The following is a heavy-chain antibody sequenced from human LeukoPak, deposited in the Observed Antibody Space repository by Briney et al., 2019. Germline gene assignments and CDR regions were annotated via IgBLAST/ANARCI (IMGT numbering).Heavy chain of an antibody. Sequence: SETLSLTCAVYGGSFSGYYWSWIRQPPGKGLGWIGEINHSGSTNYNPSLKSRVTISVDTSKNQFSLKLSSVTAADTAVYYCARVLGDYAHCFDYWGQGTLVTVSS. CDR3: ARVLGDYAHCFDY. CDR2: INHSGST. J-gene: IGHJ4*02. CDR1: GGSFSGYY. D-gene: IGHD4-17*01. V-gene: IGHV4-34*01.